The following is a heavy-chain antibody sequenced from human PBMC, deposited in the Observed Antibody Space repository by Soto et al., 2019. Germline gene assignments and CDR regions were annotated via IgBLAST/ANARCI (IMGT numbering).Heavy chain of an antibody. Sequence: SETLSLTCTFSCGSIISYYWSWIRQPPGKGLEWIGYIYYSGSTNYNPSLKSRVTISVDTSKNQFSLKLSSVTAADTAVYYCASADRSEIYYYGMDVWGQGTTVTVSS. J-gene: IGHJ6*02. CDR2: IYYSGST. CDR1: CGSIISYY. V-gene: IGHV4-59*01. CDR3: ASADRSEIYYYGMDV.